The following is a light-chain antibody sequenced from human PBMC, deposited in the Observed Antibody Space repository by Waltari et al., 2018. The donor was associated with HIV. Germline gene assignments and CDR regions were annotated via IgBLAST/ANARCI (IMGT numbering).Light chain of an antibody. CDR1: IGFGSF. CDR3: QQLNTYPLT. CDR2: TAS. Sequence: DFRLTQSPSFLSHSVGDRVSFTCRASIGFGSFLAWYRHRPGKAPELLIHTASALQSGAPSRFTGSGSGIEFTLTINNLQPEDFATYYCQQLNTYPLTFGGGTTVGV. V-gene: IGKV1-9*01. J-gene: IGKJ4*01.